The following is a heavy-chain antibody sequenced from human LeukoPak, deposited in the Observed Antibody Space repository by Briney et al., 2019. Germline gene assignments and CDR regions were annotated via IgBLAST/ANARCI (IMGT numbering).Heavy chain of an antibody. Sequence: GGSLRLSCAAPGFTFSTYWMRWVRQAPGKGLVWVSRIDSDGGIRTYADSVKGRFTISRDNAKNTLYLQMNSLRAEDTAVYYCGTEESAGYSYCYWGQGTLVTVSS. CDR2: IDSDGGIR. V-gene: IGHV3-74*01. CDR3: GTEESAGYSYCY. CDR1: GFTFSTYW. D-gene: IGHD5-18*01. J-gene: IGHJ4*02.